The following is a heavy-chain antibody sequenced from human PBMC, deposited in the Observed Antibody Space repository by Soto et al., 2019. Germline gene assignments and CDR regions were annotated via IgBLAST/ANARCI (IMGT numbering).Heavy chain of an antibody. CDR1: GFTFSSYN. Sequence: GGSLRLSCAASGFTFSSYNMSWVRHAPGKGLEWVSAISGSGGSTYYADSVKGRFTISRDNSKNTLYLQMNSLRAEDTAVYYCAKDLGGDYYFDYWGQGTLVTVSS. CDR3: AKDLGGDYYFDY. J-gene: IGHJ4*02. V-gene: IGHV3-23*01. CDR2: ISGSGGST. D-gene: IGHD4-17*01.